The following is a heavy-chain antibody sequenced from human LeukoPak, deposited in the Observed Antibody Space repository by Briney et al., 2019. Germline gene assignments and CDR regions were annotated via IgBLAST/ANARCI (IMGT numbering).Heavy chain of an antibody. V-gene: IGHV4-31*03. Sequence: ASETLSLTCTVSGGSISSGGHYWSWIRQHPGKGLEWIGYIYYSGSTYYNPSLKSRVTISVDTSKNQFSLKLSSVTAADTAVYYCARREGITGTHFDYWGQGTLVTVSS. CDR1: GGSISSGGHY. D-gene: IGHD1-20*01. J-gene: IGHJ4*02. CDR3: ARREGITGTHFDY. CDR2: IYYSGST.